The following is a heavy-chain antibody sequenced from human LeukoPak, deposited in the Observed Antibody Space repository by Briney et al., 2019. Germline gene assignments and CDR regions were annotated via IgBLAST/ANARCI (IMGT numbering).Heavy chain of an antibody. V-gene: IGHV1-18*01. Sequence: ASVKVSCKASGGTFSSYAISWVRQAPGQGLEWMGWISAYNGNTNYAQKLQGRVTMTTDTSTSTAYMELRSLRSDDTAVYYCARGAGKQWLVYWLDPWGQGTLVTVSS. D-gene: IGHD6-19*01. CDR3: ARGAGKQWLVYWLDP. CDR1: GGTFSSYA. CDR2: ISAYNGNT. J-gene: IGHJ5*02.